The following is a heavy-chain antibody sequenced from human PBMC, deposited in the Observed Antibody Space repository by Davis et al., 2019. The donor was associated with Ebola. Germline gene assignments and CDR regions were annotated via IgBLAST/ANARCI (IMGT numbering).Heavy chain of an antibody. CDR3: AKNPAGSYAEY. CDR1: GFTFSSYG. D-gene: IGHD1-26*01. CDR2: ISYDGSNK. Sequence: PGGSLRLSCAASGFTFSSYGMHWVRQAPGKGLEWVAVISYDGSNKYYADSVKGRFTISRDNSKNTLYLQMNSLRAEDTAVYYCAKNPAGSYAEYWGQGTLVTVSS. V-gene: IGHV3-30*18. J-gene: IGHJ4*02.